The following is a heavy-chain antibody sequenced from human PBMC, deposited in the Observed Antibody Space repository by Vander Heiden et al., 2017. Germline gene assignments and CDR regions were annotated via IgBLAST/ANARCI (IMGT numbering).Heavy chain of an antibody. CDR1: GGSISTYY. J-gene: IGHJ4*02. V-gene: IGHV4-59*01. D-gene: IGHD3-16*01. Sequence: QVQLQESGPGLVKPSETLSLTCTVSGGSISTYYWNWLRPTPAKGLEWIGFVYHSGTANVNPSVRSGVLISVDTSKNQFSLRLTSVTAADTGVYYCARAYYDRGDAYWGGFDSWGQGALVTVSS. CDR3: ARAYYDRGDAYWGGFDS. CDR2: VYHSGTA.